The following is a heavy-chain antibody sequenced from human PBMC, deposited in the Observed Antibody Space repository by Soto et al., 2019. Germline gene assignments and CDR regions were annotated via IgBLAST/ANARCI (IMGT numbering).Heavy chain of an antibody. CDR1: GFTFANAW. J-gene: IGHJ4*02. Sequence: EVQLVESGGGLVKPGESLKLSCATSGFTFANAWMSWVRQAPGKGXEWVGRMKSKTDAGTTDFAAPVQGRFSISRXXXXXXXXXXXXXXXXXXXXXYYXXTEXGXGSYNGYSREDHWGQGTLVTVSS. V-gene: IGHV3-15*01. D-gene: IGHD2-15*01. CDR2: MKSKTDAGTT. CDR3: XTEXGXGSYNGYSREDH.